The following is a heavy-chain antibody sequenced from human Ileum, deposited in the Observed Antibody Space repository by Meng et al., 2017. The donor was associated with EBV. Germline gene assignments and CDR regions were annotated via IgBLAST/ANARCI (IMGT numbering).Heavy chain of an antibody. D-gene: IGHD4-17*01. CDR3: AMGPDYGKTGY. J-gene: IGHJ4*02. CDR1: GGSISSSNYC. CDR2: ICYTDYT. Sequence: QLRLQGAGQGLVKPSETLSLTCCVFGGSISSSNYCWGWIRQPPGKGLGWIQSICYTDYTYYNPSLKSRVTISADKSKNQFSLRLNSLTAADTAVYYCAMGPDYGKTGYWGQGTLVTVSS. V-gene: IGHV4-39*01.